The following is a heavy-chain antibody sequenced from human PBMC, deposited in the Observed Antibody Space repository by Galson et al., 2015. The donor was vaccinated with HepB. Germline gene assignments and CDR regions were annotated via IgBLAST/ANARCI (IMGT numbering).Heavy chain of an antibody. CDR1: GDSVSNNNVA. J-gene: IGHJ3*01. V-gene: IGHV6-1*01. D-gene: IGHD6-25*01. Sequence: AISGDSVSNNNVARNWIRQSPSRGLEWLGRTYYRSKWYNDYAVSVKSRITINSDTSKNQFSLQLNSVTPEDTAVYYCARDRKSATYFEAFGVWGQGTLVTVSS. CDR2: TYYRSKWYN. CDR3: ARDRKSATYFEAFGV.